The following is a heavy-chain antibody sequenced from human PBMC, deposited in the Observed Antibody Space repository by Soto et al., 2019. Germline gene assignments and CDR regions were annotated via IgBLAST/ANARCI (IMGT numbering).Heavy chain of an antibody. Sequence: QVQLQQWGAGLLKPSETLSLTCAVYGGSFSGYYWSWIRQPPGKGLEWIGEITHSGSTNYNPSLKSRVTISVYTSKNQFSLKLTSVTAADTAVYYCASPLPDPYDFWSGYYPGLYYYYGMDVWGQGTTVTVSS. J-gene: IGHJ6*02. CDR1: GGSFSGYY. D-gene: IGHD3-3*01. V-gene: IGHV4-34*01. CDR2: ITHSGST. CDR3: ASPLPDPYDFWSGYYPGLYYYYGMDV.